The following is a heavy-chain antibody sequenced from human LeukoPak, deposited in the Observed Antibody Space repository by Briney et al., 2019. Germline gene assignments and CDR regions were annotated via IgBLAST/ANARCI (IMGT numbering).Heavy chain of an antibody. Sequence: GESLRLSCAAPGFTFDDYGMSWVRHAPGKGLEWVSGINWNGGSSGYADSVEGRFTISRDNAKNSLYLQMNSLRAEDTALYYCARALGLGATGDAFDIWCQGTMVTVSS. CDR1: GFTFDDYG. CDR3: ARALGLGATGDAFDI. D-gene: IGHD1-26*01. J-gene: IGHJ3*02. V-gene: IGHV3-20*04. CDR2: INWNGGSS.